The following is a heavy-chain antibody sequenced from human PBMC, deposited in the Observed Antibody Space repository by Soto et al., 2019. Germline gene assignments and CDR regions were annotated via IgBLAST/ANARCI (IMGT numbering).Heavy chain of an antibody. J-gene: IGHJ4*02. Sequence: SETLSLTCTVSGGSISSYYWSWIRQPPGKGLEWIGYIYYSGSTNYNPSLKSRVTISVDTSKNQFSLKLSSVTAADTAVYYWARRSSRGDYCYFDYWGQGTLVTVSS. V-gene: IGHV4-59*08. D-gene: IGHD4-17*01. CDR2: IYYSGST. CDR1: GGSISSYY. CDR3: ARRSSRGDYCYFDY.